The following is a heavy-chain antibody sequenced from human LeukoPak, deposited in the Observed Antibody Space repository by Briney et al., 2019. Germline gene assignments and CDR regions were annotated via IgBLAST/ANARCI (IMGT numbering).Heavy chain of an antibody. J-gene: IGHJ1*01. Sequence: ASVKVSCKASGYTFTGYYMHWVRQAPGQGLEWMGWINPNSGGTNYAQKFQGRVTMTRDTSISTAYMELSSLRSDDTAVYDCARGGNSGPYPSSPYFQHWGQGTLVTVSS. CDR3: ARGGNSGPYPSSPYFQH. CDR2: INPNSGGT. V-gene: IGHV1-2*02. D-gene: IGHD3-10*01. CDR1: GYTFTGYY.